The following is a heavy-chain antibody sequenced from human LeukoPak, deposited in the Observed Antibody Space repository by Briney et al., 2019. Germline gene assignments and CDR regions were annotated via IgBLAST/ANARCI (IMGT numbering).Heavy chain of an antibody. D-gene: IGHD3-3*01. CDR1: GYSFTSYW. CDR2: IYPGDSDT. CDR3: ARRAITIFGVSLGMDV. V-gene: IGHV5-51*01. J-gene: IGHJ6*02. Sequence: GESLKIPCKGSGYSFTSYWIGWVRQMPGKGLEWMGIIYPGDSDTRYSPSFQGQVTISADKSISTAYLQWSSLKASDTAMYYCARRAITIFGVSLGMDVWGQGTTVTVSS.